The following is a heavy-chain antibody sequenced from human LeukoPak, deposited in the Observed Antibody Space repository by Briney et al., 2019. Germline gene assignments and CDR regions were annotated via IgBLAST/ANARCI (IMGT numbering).Heavy chain of an antibody. Sequence: GGSLRLSWAASGFTFSSYEMNWVRQAPGKGLEWVSYISSSGSTIYYADSVKSRFTIFRDNAKTSLYLQMNSLRAEDTAVYYCARDEDYGDYEPHRAFDIWGQGTMVTVSS. J-gene: IGHJ3*02. V-gene: IGHV3-48*03. CDR1: GFTFSSYE. D-gene: IGHD4-17*01. CDR3: ARDEDYGDYEPHRAFDI. CDR2: ISSSGSTI.